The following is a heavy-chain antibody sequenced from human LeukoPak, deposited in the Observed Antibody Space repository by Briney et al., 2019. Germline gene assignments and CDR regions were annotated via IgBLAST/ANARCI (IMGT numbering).Heavy chain of an antibody. Sequence: GGSLRLSCAASGFTFSSYWMNWVRQAPGKGLEWVSYISSSSSTIYYADSVKGRFTISRDNAKNSLYLQMNSLRAEDTAVYYCARDHAYCDTSGYYDYWGQGTLVTVSS. D-gene: IGHD3-22*01. CDR1: GFTFSSYW. CDR2: ISSSSSTI. J-gene: IGHJ4*02. V-gene: IGHV3-48*01. CDR3: ARDHAYCDTSGYYDY.